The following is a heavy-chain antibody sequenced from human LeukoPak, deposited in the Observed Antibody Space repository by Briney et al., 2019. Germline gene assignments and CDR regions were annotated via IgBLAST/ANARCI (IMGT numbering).Heavy chain of an antibody. J-gene: IGHJ3*02. CDR2: INPHSGGT. V-gene: IGHV1-2*02. CDR1: GYTFTGYY. CDR3: ARLAARRNDAFDI. Sequence: AASVKVSCKASGYTFTGYYMHWVRQAPGQGPEWMGWINPHSGGTNYAQKFQGRVTMTRDTSISTAYMELSRLRSDDTAVYYCARLAARRNDAFDIWGQGTMVTVSS. D-gene: IGHD2-15*01.